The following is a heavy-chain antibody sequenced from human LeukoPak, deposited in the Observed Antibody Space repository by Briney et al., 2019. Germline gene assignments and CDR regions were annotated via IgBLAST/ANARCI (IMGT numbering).Heavy chain of an antibody. J-gene: IGHJ3*02. CDR2: LYPGDSAS. CDR1: GYXFTNYW. V-gene: IGHV5-51*01. D-gene: IGHD6-19*01. Sequence: GESLKISCNGSGYXFTNYWIGWVRQMPGKGLEWMGMLYPGDSASRFSPSFQGRVTMSVDRSINTAYLQWSSLRASDTAMYYCATSREVAGSHAFDIWGQGTVVTVSS. CDR3: ATSREVAGSHAFDI.